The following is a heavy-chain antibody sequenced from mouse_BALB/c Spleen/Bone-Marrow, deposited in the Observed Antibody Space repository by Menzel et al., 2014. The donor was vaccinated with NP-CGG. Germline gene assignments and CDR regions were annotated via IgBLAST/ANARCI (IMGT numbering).Heavy chain of an antibody. V-gene: IGHV3-2*02. CDR1: GYSITSDYA. D-gene: IGHD1-1*01. CDR3: ARRRYYYGAMDY. CDR2: ISYSGST. J-gene: IGHJ4*01. Sequence: DVKLVESGPGLVKPSQSLSLTCTVTGYSITSDYAWNWIRQFPGNKLEWMGYISYSGSTSYSPSLKSRISITRDTSKNQFFLQLNSVTTEDTATYYCARRRYYYGAMDYWGQGTSVTVSS.